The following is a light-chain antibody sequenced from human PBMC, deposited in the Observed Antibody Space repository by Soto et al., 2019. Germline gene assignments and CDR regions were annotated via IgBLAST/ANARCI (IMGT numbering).Light chain of an antibody. V-gene: IGLV1-51*01. Sequence: QSVLTQPPSVSAAPGQKVTISCSGSSSNIGNNFVSWYQQLPGTAPKLLIFDNDKRPSEIPVRFSGSKSGTSATLGITGLQTGDEADYFCGTWDSSLNTYVFGTGTKVT. J-gene: IGLJ1*01. CDR2: DND. CDR1: SSNIGNNF. CDR3: GTWDSSLNTYV.